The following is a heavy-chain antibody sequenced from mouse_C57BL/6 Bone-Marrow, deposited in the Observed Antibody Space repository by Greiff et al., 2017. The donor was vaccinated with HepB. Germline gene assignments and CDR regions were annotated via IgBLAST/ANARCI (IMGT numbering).Heavy chain of an antibody. V-gene: IGHV1-5*01. D-gene: IGHD1-1*01. J-gene: IGHJ1*03. CDR2: IYPGNSDT. CDR3: TRGTTVVPYWYFDV. Sequence: VQLKQSGTVLARPGASVKMSCKTSGYTFTSYWMHWVKQRPGQGLEWIGAIYPGNSDTSYNQKFKGKAKLTAVTSASTAYMELSSLTNEDSAVYYCTRGTTVVPYWYFDVWGTGTTVTVSS. CDR1: GYTFTSYW.